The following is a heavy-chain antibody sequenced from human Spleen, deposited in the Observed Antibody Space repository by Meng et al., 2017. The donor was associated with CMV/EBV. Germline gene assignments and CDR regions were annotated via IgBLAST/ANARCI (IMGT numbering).Heavy chain of an antibody. V-gene: IGHV3-7*01. J-gene: IGHJ5*02. CDR1: GFTFSNAW. D-gene: IGHD4-11*01. CDR3: ARDGPSSNYPNWFDP. CDR2: IKQDGSEK. Sequence: GESLKISCAASGFTFSNAWMTWVRQAPGKGLEWVANIKQDGSEKYYVDSVKGRFTISRDNAKNSLYLQMNSLRAEDTAVYYCARDGPSSNYPNWFDPWGQGTLVTVSS.